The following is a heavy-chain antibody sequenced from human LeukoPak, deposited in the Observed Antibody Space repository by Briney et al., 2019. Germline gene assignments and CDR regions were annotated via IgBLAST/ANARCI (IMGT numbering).Heavy chain of an antibody. Sequence: GGSLRLSCAASGFTSSSYGMHWVRQAPGKGLEWVAFIRYDGSNKYYADSVKGRFTISRDNSKNTLYLQMNSLRAEDTAVYYCAKGRGHYYHYMDVWGKGTTVTVSS. CDR2: IRYDGSNK. J-gene: IGHJ6*03. CDR1: GFTSSSYG. V-gene: IGHV3-30*02. D-gene: IGHD3-10*01. CDR3: AKGRGHYYHYMDV.